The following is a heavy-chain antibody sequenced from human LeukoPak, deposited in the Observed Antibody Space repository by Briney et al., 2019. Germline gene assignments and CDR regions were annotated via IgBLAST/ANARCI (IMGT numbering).Heavy chain of an antibody. V-gene: IGHV3-48*04. Sequence: GGSLRLSCAASGFTFSSYSMNWVRQAPGKGLEWVSYISSSSSTIYYADSVKGRFTISRDNAENSLYLQMNSLRAEDTAVYYCASSGSGYYDWYFDLWGRGTLVTVSS. J-gene: IGHJ2*01. D-gene: IGHD3-22*01. CDR3: ASSGSGYYDWYFDL. CDR1: GFTFSSYS. CDR2: ISSSSSTI.